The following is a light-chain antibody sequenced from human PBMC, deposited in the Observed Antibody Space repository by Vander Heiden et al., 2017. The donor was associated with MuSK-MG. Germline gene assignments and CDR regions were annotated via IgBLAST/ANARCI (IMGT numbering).Light chain of an antibody. Sequence: DIQMTQSPSTLSASLGDRVTITCRASQSISIWVAWHQQKPGKAPKLLMYKASNLESGVPSRFSGSGSGTEFTLTISSLQPDDIATYYCQEDYNSANGFGQGTKVEIK. CDR1: QSISIW. CDR2: KAS. J-gene: IGKJ1*01. CDR3: QEDYNSANG. V-gene: IGKV1-5*03.